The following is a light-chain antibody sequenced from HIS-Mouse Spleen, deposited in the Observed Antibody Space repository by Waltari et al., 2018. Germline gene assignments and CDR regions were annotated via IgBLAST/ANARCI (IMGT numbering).Light chain of an antibody. CDR1: QSVSSSY. J-gene: IGKJ3*01. V-gene: IGKV3-20*01. CDR2: GAS. CDR3: QQYGSSPG. Sequence: EIVLTQSPGTLSLSPGERATLSCRASQSVSSSYLAWYQQKPGQAPRLLIYGASSRATVIPDRFSGSGSGTDFTLTISRLEPEDFAVYYCQQYGSSPGFGPGTKVDIK.